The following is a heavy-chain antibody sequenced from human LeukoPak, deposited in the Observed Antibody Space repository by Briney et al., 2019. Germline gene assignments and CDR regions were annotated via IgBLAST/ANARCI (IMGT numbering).Heavy chain of an antibody. CDR1: GFTFSSYW. CDR2: IKQDGSEK. CDR3: ARDSPIADYYDISYDAFDI. J-gene: IGHJ3*02. D-gene: IGHD3-22*01. V-gene: IGHV3-7*01. Sequence: PGGSLRLSCAASGFTFSSYWMSWVRQAPGKGLEWVANIKQDGSEKYYVDSVKGRFTISRDNAKNSLYLQINSLRAEDTAIYYCARDSPIADYYDISYDAFDIWGQGTTVTVSS.